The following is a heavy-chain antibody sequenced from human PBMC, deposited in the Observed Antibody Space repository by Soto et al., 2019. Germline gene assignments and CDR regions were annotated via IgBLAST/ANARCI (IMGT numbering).Heavy chain of an antibody. J-gene: IGHJ6*02. V-gene: IGHV1-69*13. CDR1: GGTFSSYA. D-gene: IGHD3-22*01. CDR2: IIPIFGTA. CDR3: AGMHYDSRGIDYYYGMDV. Sequence: ASVKVSCKASGGTFSSYAISWVRQAPGQGLEWMGGIIPIFGTANYAQKFQGRVTITADESTSTAYMELSSLRSEDTAVYYCAGMHYDSRGIDYYYGMDVWGQGTTVTVSS.